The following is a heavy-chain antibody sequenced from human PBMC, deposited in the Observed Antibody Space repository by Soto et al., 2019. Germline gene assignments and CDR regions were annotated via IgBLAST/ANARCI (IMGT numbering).Heavy chain of an antibody. CDR2: ISYDGNNE. J-gene: IGHJ6*02. V-gene: IGHV3-30-3*01. D-gene: IGHD4-17*01. CDR3: ARADGNYFFYNMDV. Sequence: QVQLVESGGGVVQPGRALRLSCAASGFTFSSFAMHWVRQAPGRGLEWVTVISYDGNNEYYADSVKGRFTISRDNSKSTLFLQMNSLRLEDTAVYYCARADGNYFFYNMDVWGQGTTVTVSS. CDR1: GFTFSSFA.